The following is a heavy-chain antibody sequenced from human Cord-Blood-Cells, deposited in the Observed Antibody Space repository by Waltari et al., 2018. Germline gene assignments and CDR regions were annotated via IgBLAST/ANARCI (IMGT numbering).Heavy chain of an antibody. D-gene: IGHD3-3*01. V-gene: IGHV1-69*01. Sequence: QVQLVQSGAEVKKPGSSVKVSCKASGGTFSSYAISWVRPAPGQGLEWRGGFILMLGTANHGLKFQGRVTSPADESTSTAYMALSSLRSDDTAVYYCAGGVLDLWSGYYTYWGQGALVTVSS. CDR1: GGTFSSYA. CDR3: AGGVLDLWSGYYTY. CDR2: FILMLGTA. J-gene: IGHJ4*02.